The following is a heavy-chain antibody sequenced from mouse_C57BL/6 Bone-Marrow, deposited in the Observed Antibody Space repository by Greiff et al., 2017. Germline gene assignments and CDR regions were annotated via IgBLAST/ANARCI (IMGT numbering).Heavy chain of an antibody. CDR2: IYPRSGNT. CDR3: ARLDGDYYYFDY. D-gene: IGHD2-13*01. J-gene: IGHJ2*01. Sequence: VQLQQSGAELARPGASVKLSCKASGYTFTSYGISWVKQRTGQGLEWIGEIYPRSGNTYYNEKFKGKATLTADKSSSTAYMELRSLTSEDSAVYFCARLDGDYYYFDYGGQGTTLTVSS. V-gene: IGHV1-81*01. CDR1: GYTFTSYG.